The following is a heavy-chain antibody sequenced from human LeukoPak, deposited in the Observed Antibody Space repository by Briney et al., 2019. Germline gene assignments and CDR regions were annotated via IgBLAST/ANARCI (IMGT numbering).Heavy chain of an antibody. CDR3: ARDPLVVVAATYYYYYGMDV. CDR1: GYTFTSYG. D-gene: IGHD2-15*01. V-gene: IGHV1-18*01. J-gene: IGHJ6*02. CDR2: ISACNGNT. Sequence: GASVKVSCKASGYTFTSYGISWVRQAPGQGLEWMGWISACNGNTNYAQKLQGRVTMTTDTSTSTAYMELRSLRSDDTAVYYCARDPLVVVAATYYYYYGMDVWGQGTTVTVSS.